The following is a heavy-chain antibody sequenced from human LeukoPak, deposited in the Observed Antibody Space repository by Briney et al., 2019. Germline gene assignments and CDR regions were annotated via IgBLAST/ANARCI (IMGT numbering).Heavy chain of an antibody. V-gene: IGHV1-69*13. CDR3: ARDRYGGGGQGLIDY. D-gene: IGHD3-16*01. CDR1: GGTFSSYA. CDR2: IIPIFGTA. J-gene: IGHJ4*02. Sequence: EASVKVSCKASGGTFSSYAISWVRQAPGQGLEWMGGIIPIFGTANYAQKFQGRVTITADESTSTAYMELSSLRSEDTAVYYCARDRYGGGGQGLIDYWGQGTLVTVSS.